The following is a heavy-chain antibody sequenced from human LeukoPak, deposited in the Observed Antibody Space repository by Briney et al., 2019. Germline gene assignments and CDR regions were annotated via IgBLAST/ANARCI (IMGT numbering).Heavy chain of an antibody. Sequence: GASVKVSCKASGYTFTSYDINWVRQATGQGLEWMGWMNPNSGNTGYAQKFHSRVTMTRNTSISTAYMELSSLRSEDTAVYYCARGEAPYSSGWYKDYYYYYMDVWGKGTTVTVSS. CDR1: GYTFTSYD. D-gene: IGHD6-19*01. CDR3: ARGEAPYSSGWYKDYYYYYMDV. J-gene: IGHJ6*03. V-gene: IGHV1-8*01. CDR2: MNPNSGNT.